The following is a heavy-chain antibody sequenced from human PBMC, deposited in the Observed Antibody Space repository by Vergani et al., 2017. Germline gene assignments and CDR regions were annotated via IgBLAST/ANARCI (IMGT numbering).Heavy chain of an antibody. Sequence: QVQLQQWGAGLLKPSETLSLTCAVYGGSFSGYYWSWIRQPPGKGLEWIGEINHSGSTNYNPSLKSRVTISVDTSKNQFSLKLSSVTAADTAVDYCARILRMYYYDSSGYYPDKQDDAFDIWGQGTMVTVSS. V-gene: IGHV4-34*01. CDR1: GGSFSGYY. CDR3: ARILRMYYYDSSGYYPDKQDDAFDI. J-gene: IGHJ3*02. D-gene: IGHD3-22*01. CDR2: INHSGST.